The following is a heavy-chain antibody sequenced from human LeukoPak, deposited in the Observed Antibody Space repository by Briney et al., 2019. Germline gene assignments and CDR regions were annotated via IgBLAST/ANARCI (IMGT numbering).Heavy chain of an antibody. CDR1: GFTFDDYA. CDR3: AKDPTVTPSYYSDY. V-gene: IGHV3-9*01. D-gene: IGHD4-11*01. J-gene: IGHJ4*02. Sequence: GGSLRLSCAASGFTFDDYAMHWVRQAPGKGLEWVSGISWNSGSIGYADSVKGRFTISRDNAKNSLYLQMNSLRAEDTALYYCAKDPTVTPSYYSDYWGQGTLVTVSS. CDR2: ISWNSGSI.